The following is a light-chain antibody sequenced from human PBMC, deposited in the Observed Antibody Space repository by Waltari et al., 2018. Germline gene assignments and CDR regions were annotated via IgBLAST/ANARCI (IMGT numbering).Light chain of an antibody. Sequence: QAVVTQQPSLTVSPGGTVTPTCGSSTGAVTGAHFPYWFQLKPGQAPMTLIYDIRVRHSWTPARFSGFLLGGKAALTLSGAQPADEAEYYCLLFYNGERVFGGGTRLTVL. J-gene: IGLJ3*02. V-gene: IGLV7-46*01. CDR2: DIR. CDR3: LLFYNGERV. CDR1: TGAVTGAHF.